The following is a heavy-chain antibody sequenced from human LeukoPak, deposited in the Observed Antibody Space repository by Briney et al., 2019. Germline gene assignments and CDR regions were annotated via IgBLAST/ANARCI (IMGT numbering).Heavy chain of an antibody. J-gene: IGHJ4*02. CDR3: AREDSSGWYYFDY. CDR1: GYTFTSYD. V-gene: IGHV1-8*01. CDR2: MNPDSGNT. D-gene: IGHD6-19*01. Sequence: ASVKVSCKASGYTFTSYDINWVRQATGQGLEWMGWMNPDSGNTGYAQKFQGRVTMTRNTSISTAYMELSSLRSEDTAVYYCAREDSSGWYYFDYWGQGTLVTVSS.